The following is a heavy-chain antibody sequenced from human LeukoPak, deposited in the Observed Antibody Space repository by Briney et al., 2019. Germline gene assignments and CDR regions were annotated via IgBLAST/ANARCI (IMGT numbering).Heavy chain of an antibody. CDR2: IIPIFGTA. CDR3: ASCNYSYGTYYYYGMDV. J-gene: IGHJ6*02. D-gene: IGHD5-18*01. CDR1: GGTFGSYA. Sequence: GASVKVSCKASGGTFGSYAISWVRQAPGQGLEWMGGIIPIFGTANYAQKFQGRVTITTDESTSTAYMELSSLRSEDTAVYYCASCNYSYGTYYYYGMDVWGQGTTVTVSS. V-gene: IGHV1-69*05.